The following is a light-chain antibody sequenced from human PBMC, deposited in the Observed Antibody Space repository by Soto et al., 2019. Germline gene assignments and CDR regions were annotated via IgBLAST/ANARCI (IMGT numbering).Light chain of an antibody. CDR2: RNE. CDR1: NIGRNT. Sequence: QCVLTQPPSASGTPGQRVTISWSANIGRNTVSWYQHLPGTAPKLLISRNEQRPSGVPDRFSGSKSGTSGSLAISDLQSEDEAVYYCAAWDDSLSGPVFGAGTKLTVL. CDR3: AAWDDSLSGPV. V-gene: IGLV1-44*01. J-gene: IGLJ2*01.